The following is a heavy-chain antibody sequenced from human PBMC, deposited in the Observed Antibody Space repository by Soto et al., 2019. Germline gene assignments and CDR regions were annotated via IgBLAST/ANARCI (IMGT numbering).Heavy chain of an antibody. J-gene: IGHJ3*01. CDR1: GFTFSNYW. D-gene: IGHD5-12*01. CDR3: SSNSFVTLRAAFDF. V-gene: IGHV3-7*01. CDR2: IKQDGSEK. Sequence: GGSLRLSCAASGFTFSNYWMSWVRQPPGKGLEWVANIKQDGSEKYYVDSVKGRFTISRDNAENSLYLQMNSLRAEDTAVYYCSSNSFVTLRAAFDFWGPGTMVTVSS.